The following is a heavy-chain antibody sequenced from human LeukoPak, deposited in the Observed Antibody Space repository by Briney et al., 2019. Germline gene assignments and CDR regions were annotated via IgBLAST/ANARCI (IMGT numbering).Heavy chain of an antibody. D-gene: IGHD4-17*01. V-gene: IGHV3-49*03. J-gene: IGHJ6*03. CDR1: VFFFGAYA. CDR2: IRSKTYGGAI. CDR3: ARDQLGGDPDDYYYYYMDV. Sequence: QPGGSRRLSCTTSVFFFGAYAMSWLRQAPGKGLEWVGYIRSKTYGGAIEYAASVKGRFTISRDDSKGIAYLQMNILKTENTAVYYCARDQLGGDPDDYYYYYMDVWGKGTTVTVSS.